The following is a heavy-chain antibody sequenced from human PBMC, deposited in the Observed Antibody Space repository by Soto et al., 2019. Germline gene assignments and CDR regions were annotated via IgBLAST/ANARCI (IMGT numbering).Heavy chain of an antibody. CDR1: GYTFTHYY. J-gene: IGHJ4*02. V-gene: IGHV1-46*01. CDR3: ARDLAAGDH. D-gene: IGHD6-13*01. CDR2: INPASGST. Sequence: QVQLVQSGAEVKKPGASVKLSCRTSGYTFTHYYIHWVRQAPGRGLEWLAIINPASGSTNFTQDFQGRVTLTMDTPTTPVYMELSGLRAEDTAIFYFARDLAAGDHWGQGTLVSVSS.